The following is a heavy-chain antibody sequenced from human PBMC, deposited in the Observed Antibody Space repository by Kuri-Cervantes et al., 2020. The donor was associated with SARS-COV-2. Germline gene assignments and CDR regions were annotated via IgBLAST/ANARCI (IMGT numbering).Heavy chain of an antibody. J-gene: IGHJ3*02. CDR1: GGSIGSYY. Sequence: SETLSLTCTVSGGSIGSYYWSRLRQPPGKGLEWIGSIYHSGSTYYNPSLKSRVTISVDTSKNQFSLKLSSVTAADTAVYYCARQAVAVEYSSSSGAFDIWGQGTMVTVSS. V-gene: IGHV4-59*08. CDR3: ARQAVAVEYSSSSGAFDI. D-gene: IGHD6-6*01. CDR2: IYHSGST.